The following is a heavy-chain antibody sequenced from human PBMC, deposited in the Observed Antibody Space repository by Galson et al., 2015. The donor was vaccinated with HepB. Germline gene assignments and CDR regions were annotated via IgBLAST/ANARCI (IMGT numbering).Heavy chain of an antibody. V-gene: IGHV3-30*18. Sequence: SLRLSCAASGFTFSIYGIHWVRQAPGKGLEWVAVISFDGSNKYYADSVKGRFTISRDNSKNTLYLHMNSLRPEDTAVYYCAKTGVWTQLWFGGMDVWGQGTTVTGSS. J-gene: IGHJ6*02. D-gene: IGHD5-18*01. CDR3: AKTGVWTQLWFGGMDV. CDR2: ISFDGSNK. CDR1: GFTFSIYG.